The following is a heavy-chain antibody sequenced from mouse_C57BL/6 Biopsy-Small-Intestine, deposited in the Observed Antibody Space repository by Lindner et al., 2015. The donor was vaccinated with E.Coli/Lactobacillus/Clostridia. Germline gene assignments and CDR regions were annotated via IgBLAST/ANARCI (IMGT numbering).Heavy chain of an antibody. CDR2: ISGGSSII. Sequence: VQLQGSGGGLVKPGGSLKLSCAASGFTFSDYGMHWVRQAPEKGLEWVAYISGGSSIIYYADTVKGRFTISRDNAENTLFLEMTSLRSEDTAMYYCARDNGSSDYWGQGTTLTVSS. D-gene: IGHD1-1*01. J-gene: IGHJ2*01. CDR3: ARDNGSSDY. CDR1: GFTFSDYG. V-gene: IGHV5-17*01.